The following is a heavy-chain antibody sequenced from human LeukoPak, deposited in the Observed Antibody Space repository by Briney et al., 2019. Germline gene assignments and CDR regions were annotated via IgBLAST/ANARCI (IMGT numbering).Heavy chain of an antibody. Sequence: PGGSLRLSCAASGFSFSDYDMSWVRQAPGKGLEWVSYISSSGSTIYYADSVKGRFTISRDNAKNSLYLQMNSLRAEDTAVYYCARDLPKDQTYYYDSSGYPLDYWGQGTLVTVSS. CDR3: ARDLPKDQTYYYDSSGYPLDY. CDR1: GFSFSDYD. D-gene: IGHD3-22*01. J-gene: IGHJ4*02. V-gene: IGHV3-11*01. CDR2: ISSSGSTI.